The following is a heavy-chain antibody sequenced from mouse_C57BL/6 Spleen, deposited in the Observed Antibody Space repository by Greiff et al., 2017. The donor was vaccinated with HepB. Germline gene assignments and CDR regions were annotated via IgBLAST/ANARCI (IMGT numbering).Heavy chain of an antibody. J-gene: IGHJ4*01. Sequence: VQLQQSGPELVKPGASVKISCKASGYTFTDYYMNWVKQSHGKSLEWIGDINPNNGGTSYNQKFKGKATLTVDKSSSTAYMELRSLTSEDSAVYYCARSGYYGSSYDYAMDYWGQGTSVTVSS. V-gene: IGHV1-26*01. CDR2: INPNNGGT. CDR1: GYTFTDYY. D-gene: IGHD1-1*01. CDR3: ARSGYYGSSYDYAMDY.